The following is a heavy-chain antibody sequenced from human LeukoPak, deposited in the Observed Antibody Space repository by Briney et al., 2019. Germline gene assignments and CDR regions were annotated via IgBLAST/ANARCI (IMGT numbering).Heavy chain of an antibody. CDR2: IYDSGST. Sequence: SETLSLTCTVSGGSIRSSYYYWGWIRQPPGKGLEWIGSIYDSGSTYYNPSLKSRVTISVDTSKNQFSLKLSSVTAADTAVYYCARDMGAPDYGSYSVDYWGQGTLVTVSS. CDR3: ARDMGAPDYGSYSVDY. J-gene: IGHJ4*02. D-gene: IGHD4-23*01. CDR1: GGSIRSSYYY. V-gene: IGHV4-39*07.